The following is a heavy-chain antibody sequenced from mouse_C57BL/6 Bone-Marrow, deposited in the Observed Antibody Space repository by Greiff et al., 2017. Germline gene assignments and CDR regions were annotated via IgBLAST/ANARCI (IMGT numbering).Heavy chain of an antibody. V-gene: IGHV1-72*01. J-gene: IGHJ2*01. CDR2: IDPNSGGT. Sequence: QVQLQQSGAELVKPGASVKLSCKASGYTFTSYWMPWVKQRPGRGLEWIGRIDPNSGGTKYNEKFKSKATLTVDKPSSTASMQLSSLTSEDSAIYYYARSRADWDYLDYWGQGTTLTVSS. D-gene: IGHD4-1*01. CDR3: ARSRADWDYLDY. CDR1: GYTFTSYW.